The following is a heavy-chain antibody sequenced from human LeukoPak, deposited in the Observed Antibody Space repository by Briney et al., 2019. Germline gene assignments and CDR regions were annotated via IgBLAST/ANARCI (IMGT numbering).Heavy chain of an antibody. D-gene: IGHD3-22*01. V-gene: IGHV1-69*05. CDR2: IIPIFGTA. J-gene: IGHJ6*03. Sequence: SVKVSCKASGGTFCSYAISWVRQAPGQGLEWRGRIIPIFGTANYAQKFQGRVTITTDESTSTAYMELSSLRSEDTAVYYCAGGYYMYYYYYYMDVWGKGTTVTVSS. CDR3: AGGYYMYYYYYYMDV. CDR1: GGTFCSYA.